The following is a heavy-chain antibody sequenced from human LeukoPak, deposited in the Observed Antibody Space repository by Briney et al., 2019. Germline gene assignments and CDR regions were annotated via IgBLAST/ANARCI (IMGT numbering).Heavy chain of an antibody. J-gene: IGHJ5*02. CDR2: INHSGST. V-gene: IGHV4-34*01. CDR1: GGSFSGYY. CDR3: ARGYWFDP. Sequence: SETLSLTCAVYGGSFSGYYWSWIRQPPGKGLEWIGEINHSGSTNYNPSLKSRVTISVDTSKNQFSLKLSSVTATDTAVYYCARGYWFDPWGQGTLVTVSS.